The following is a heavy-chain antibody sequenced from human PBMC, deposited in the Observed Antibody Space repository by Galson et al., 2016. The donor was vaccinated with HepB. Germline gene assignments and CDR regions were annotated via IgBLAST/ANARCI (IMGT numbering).Heavy chain of an antibody. D-gene: IGHD3-10*01. V-gene: IGHV3-23*01. CDR1: GFAFGTYA. CDR3: AKDRGGRVYFYVMDV. Sequence: SLRLSCAASGFAFGTYAMSWVRQAPGKGLEWVAGIGPDGTRAHYADSVKGRFTISRDNFKNTLSLQINNLGGEDTAVYYCAKDRGGRVYFYVMDVWGQGTTAIVSS. CDR2: IGPDGTRA. J-gene: IGHJ6*02.